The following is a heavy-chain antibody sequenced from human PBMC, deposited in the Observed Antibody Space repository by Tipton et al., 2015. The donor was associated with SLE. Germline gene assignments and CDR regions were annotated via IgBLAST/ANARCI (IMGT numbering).Heavy chain of an antibody. V-gene: IGHV4-34*01. CDR2: IYYSGST. J-gene: IGHJ6*02. CDR1: GGSFSGYY. CDR3: ARQWKNGDYYYYGMDV. Sequence: GLVKPSETLSLTCAVYGGSFSGYYWSWIRQPPGKGLEWIGSIYYSGSTYYNPSLKSRVTISVDTSKNQFSLKLSSVTAADTAVYYCARQWKNGDYYYYGMDVWGQGTTVTVSS. D-gene: IGHD6-19*01.